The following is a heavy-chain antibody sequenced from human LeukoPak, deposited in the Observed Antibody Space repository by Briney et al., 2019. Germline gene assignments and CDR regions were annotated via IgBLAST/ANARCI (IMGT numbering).Heavy chain of an antibody. Sequence: ASVTVSFKASGYTFIGYYMHWVRQAPGQRVEWMGCINPNSSGTNYAQKLQGRFTITRDTSISTAYMELSRLRSDDTAVYYCARIYCSSTSCYLLDYWGQGTLVTVSS. CDR1: GYTFIGYY. CDR3: ARIYCSSTSCYLLDY. J-gene: IGHJ4*02. CDR2: INPNSSGT. V-gene: IGHV1-2*02. D-gene: IGHD2-2*01.